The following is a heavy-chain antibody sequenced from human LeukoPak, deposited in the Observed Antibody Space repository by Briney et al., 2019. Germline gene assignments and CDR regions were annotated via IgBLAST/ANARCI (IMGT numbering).Heavy chain of an antibody. CDR1: GGSFSGYY. V-gene: IGHV4-34*01. Sequence: PETLSLTCAVYGGSFSGYYWSWIRQPPGKGLEWIGEINHSGSTNYNPSLKSRVTISVDTSKNQFSLKLSSVTAADTAVYYCARVRGVIISWFDPWGQGTLVTVSS. CDR2: INHSGST. CDR3: ARVRGVIISWFDP. J-gene: IGHJ5*02. D-gene: IGHD3-10*01.